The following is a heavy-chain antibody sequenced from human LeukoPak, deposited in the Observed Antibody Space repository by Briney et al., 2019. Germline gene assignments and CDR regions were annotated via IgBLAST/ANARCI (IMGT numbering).Heavy chain of an antibody. J-gene: IGHJ4*02. CDR3: AKDFERILVAGTFDY. CDR1: GFTFSDYG. Sequence: GGSLRLSCAASGFTFSDYGMHWVRQAPGKGLEWVAVISYDGSNKYYADSVKGRFTISRDNSENTLYLQMNSLRAEDTAVYYCAKDFERILVAGTFDYWGQGTLVTVSS. CDR2: ISYDGSNK. D-gene: IGHD6-19*01. V-gene: IGHV3-30*18.